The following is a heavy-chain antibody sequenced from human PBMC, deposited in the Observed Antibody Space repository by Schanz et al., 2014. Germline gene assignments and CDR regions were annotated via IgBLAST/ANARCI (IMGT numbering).Heavy chain of an antibody. D-gene: IGHD6-19*01. CDR3: AASSGWHPSTDY. J-gene: IGHJ4*02. CDR1: GFTFSSYS. V-gene: IGHV3-48*04. Sequence: EVQLVESGGGWVQPGGSLRLSRAASGFTFSSYSMNWVRQAPGKGLEWLSYISDSGTYTNYADSVKGRFTISRDNAKSSLYLQMNSLRVEDTAVYYCAASSGWHPSTDYWGQGTLVTVSS. CDR2: ISDSGTYT.